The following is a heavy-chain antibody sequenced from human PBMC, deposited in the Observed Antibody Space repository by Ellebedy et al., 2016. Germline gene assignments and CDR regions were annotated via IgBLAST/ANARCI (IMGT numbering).Heavy chain of an antibody. CDR1: GFSFSTYG. CDR2: ISGSGVDT. V-gene: IGHV3-23*01. D-gene: IGHD3-10*01. CDR3: ARRHYYQNS. Sequence: GESLKISXAASGFSFSTYGMFWVRQAPGKGLEWVSAISGSGVDTFYADSVKGRFTISRDNSKDTLFLQMNSLTVEDTAVYFCARRHYYQNSWGQGTLVTVSS. J-gene: IGHJ4*02.